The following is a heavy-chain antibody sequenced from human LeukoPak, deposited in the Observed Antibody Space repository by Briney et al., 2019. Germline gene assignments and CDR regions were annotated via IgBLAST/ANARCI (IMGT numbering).Heavy chain of an antibody. CDR2: ISGSGSDI. CDR1: GFSFSDSY. V-gene: IGHV3-11*01. Sequence: GSLRLSCVVSGFSFSDSYMTWIRQPPGKGLESLAYISGSGSDIYYADSVKGRFTISRDNAKNSLYLQMNSLRPEDTALYYCSTDPRLLIYWGHGTLVTVSS. CDR3: STDPRLLIY. D-gene: IGHD2-8*01. J-gene: IGHJ4*01.